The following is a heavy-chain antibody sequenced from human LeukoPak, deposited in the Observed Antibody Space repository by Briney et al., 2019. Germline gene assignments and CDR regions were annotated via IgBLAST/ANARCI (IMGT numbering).Heavy chain of an antibody. D-gene: IGHD5-12*01. CDR3: ARSGSGYLRYYFDY. V-gene: IGHV4-61*02. J-gene: IGHJ4*02. Sequence: SETLSLTCTVSGGSISSGTYFWTWIRQPAGKGLEWIGRIYTSGSTNYNPSLKSRVTISVDTSKNQFSLKLSSVTAADTAVYYCARSGSGYLRYYFDYWGQGTLDTVSS. CDR2: IYTSGST. CDR1: GGSISSGTYF.